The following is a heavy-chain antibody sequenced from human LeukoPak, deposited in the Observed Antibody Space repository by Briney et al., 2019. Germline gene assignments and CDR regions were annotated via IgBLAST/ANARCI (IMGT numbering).Heavy chain of an antibody. CDR3: VIVVVPAAMSYYFDY. CDR2: IYHSGST. V-gene: IGHV4-4*02. CDR1: GGSISSSNW. D-gene: IGHD2-2*01. J-gene: IGHJ4*02. Sequence: ASETLSLTCAVSGGSISSSNWWSWVRQPPGKGLEWIGEIYHSGSTNYNPSLKSRVTISVDKSKNQFSLKLSSVTAADTAVYYCVIVVVPAAMSYYFDYWGQGTLVTVSS.